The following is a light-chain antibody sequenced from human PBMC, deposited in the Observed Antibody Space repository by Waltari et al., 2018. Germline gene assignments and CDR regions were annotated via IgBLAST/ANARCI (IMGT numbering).Light chain of an antibody. J-gene: IGKJ3*01. Sequence: DIQMTQSPSSLSASIGARVTITCRASQAISNYLAWYQQKPGKVPKLLIYAASTLQSGVPSRFSGSGSGTDFTLTISSLQPEDVATYYCQKYNSAPPFTFGPGTKVDIK. CDR2: AAS. CDR3: QKYNSAPPFT. V-gene: IGKV1-27*01. CDR1: QAISNY.